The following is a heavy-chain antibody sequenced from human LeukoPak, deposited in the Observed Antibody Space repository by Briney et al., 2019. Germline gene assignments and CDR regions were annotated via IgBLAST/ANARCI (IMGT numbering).Heavy chain of an antibody. CDR1: GYSFNSGYY. V-gene: IGHV4-38-2*02. CDR2: IHHSGST. J-gene: IGHJ4*02. CDR3: AKQRGATPYYFDY. Sequence: SETLSLTCTVSGYSFNSGYYWGWIRQAPGKGLEWIGNIHHSGSTYYNPSLKSRVTISVDPSKNEFSLKLNSVTAADTAVYYCAKQRGATPYYFDYWGQGTLVTVSS. D-gene: IGHD1-26*01.